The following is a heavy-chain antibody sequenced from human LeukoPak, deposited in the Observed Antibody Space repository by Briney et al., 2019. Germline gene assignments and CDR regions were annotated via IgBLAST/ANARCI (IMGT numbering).Heavy chain of an antibody. J-gene: IGHJ4*02. CDR1: GGSISSYY. V-gene: IGHV4-4*07. CDR3: ARAPVVVPAAGGNYFDY. Sequence: LETLSLTCTVSGGSISSYYWSWIRQPAGKGLEWIGRIYTSGSTNYNPSLKSRVTMSVDTSKNQFSLKLSSVTAADTAVYYCARAPVVVPAAGGNYFDYWGQGTLVTVSS. D-gene: IGHD2-2*01. CDR2: IYTSGST.